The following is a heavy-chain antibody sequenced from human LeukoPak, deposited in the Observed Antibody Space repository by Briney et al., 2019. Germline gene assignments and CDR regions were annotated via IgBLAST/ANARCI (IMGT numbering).Heavy chain of an antibody. D-gene: IGHD3-22*01. Sequence: GGSLRLSCAASGFTFSRDWMHWVRQAPGKGLVWVSRISDDGSITTYADSVKGRFTISRDNAKSTVFLQMNSLRAEDTAVYFCVRRYYEYNVYYRHFHYWGQGILVTVSS. CDR2: ISDDGSIT. CDR3: VRRYYEYNVYYRHFHY. J-gene: IGHJ4*02. CDR1: GFTFSRDW. V-gene: IGHV3-74*03.